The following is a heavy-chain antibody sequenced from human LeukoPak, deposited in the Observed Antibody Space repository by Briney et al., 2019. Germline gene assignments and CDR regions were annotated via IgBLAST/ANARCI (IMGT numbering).Heavy chain of an antibody. V-gene: IGHV1-46*01. CDR3: ARGIVVVPAAPGEVYYYYGMDV. J-gene: IGHJ6*02. CDR2: INPSGGST. Sequence: ASVKVSCKASGYTFTSYYMHWVRQAPGQGLEWMGIINPSGGSTSYAQKFQGRVTITADESTSTAYMELSSLRSEDTAVYYCARGIVVVPAAPGEVYYYYGMDVWGQGTTVTVSS. CDR1: GYTFTSYY. D-gene: IGHD2-2*01.